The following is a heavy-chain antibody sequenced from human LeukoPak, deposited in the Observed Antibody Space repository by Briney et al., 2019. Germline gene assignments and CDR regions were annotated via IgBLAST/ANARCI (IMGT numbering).Heavy chain of an antibody. D-gene: IGHD5-18*01. CDR2: ISSNGGST. V-gene: IGHV3-64D*06. CDR3: VKEGYSYGYGGDFDY. CDR1: GLTFISYA. J-gene: IGHJ4*02. Sequence: GGSLRLSCSASGLTFISYAMHWVRQAPGKGLEYVSAISSNGGSTYYADSVKGRFTISRDNSKNTLYLQMSSLRAEDTAVYYCVKEGYSYGYGGDFDYWGQGTLVTVSS.